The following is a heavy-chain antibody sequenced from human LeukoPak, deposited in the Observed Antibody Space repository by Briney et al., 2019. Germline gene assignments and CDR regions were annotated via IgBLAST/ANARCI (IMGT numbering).Heavy chain of an antibody. V-gene: IGHV4-34*01. CDR2: INHSGST. D-gene: IGHD6-13*01. CDR3: ARGSSNIAALATAYPFDY. Sequence: SVTLSLTCAVYGGSFSGYYWSWIRQPPGKGLEWIGEINHSGSTNYNPSLKSRVTISVDTSKNQFSLKLSSVTAADTAVYYCARGSSNIAALATAYPFDYWGQGTLVTVSS. CDR1: GGSFSGYY. J-gene: IGHJ4*02.